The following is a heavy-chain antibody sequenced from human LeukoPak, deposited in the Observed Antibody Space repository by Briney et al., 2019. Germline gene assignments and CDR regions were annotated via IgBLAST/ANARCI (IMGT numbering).Heavy chain of an antibody. CDR2: ISSNGGST. J-gene: IGHJ4*02. CDR1: GFTFSSYA. CDR3: ARGYYDILTGYQPDGFDY. V-gene: IGHV3-64*01. Sequence: TGGSLRLSCAASGFTFSSYAMHWVRQAPGKGLEYVSAISSNGGSTYYANSVKGRFTISRDNSKNTLYLQMGSLRAEDMAVYYCARGYYDILTGYQPDGFDYWGQGTLVTVSS. D-gene: IGHD3-9*01.